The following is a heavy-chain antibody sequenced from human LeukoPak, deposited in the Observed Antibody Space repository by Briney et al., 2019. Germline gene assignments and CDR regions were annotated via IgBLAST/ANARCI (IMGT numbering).Heavy chain of an antibody. CDR3: ARDRDYYYGSGSYVDAFDI. Sequence: PGGSLRLSCAPSGFTFSDYYMSWIRQARGKGLEWVSYISSSGSTIYYADSVKGRFTISRDNAKNSLYLQMNSLRAEDTAVYYCARDRDYYYGSGSYVDAFDIWGQGTMVTVSS. CDR2: ISSSGSTI. D-gene: IGHD3-10*01. CDR1: GFTFSDYY. J-gene: IGHJ3*02. V-gene: IGHV3-11*01.